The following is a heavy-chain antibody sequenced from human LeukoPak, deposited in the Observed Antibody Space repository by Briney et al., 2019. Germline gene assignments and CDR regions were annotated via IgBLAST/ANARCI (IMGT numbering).Heavy chain of an antibody. V-gene: IGHV4-34*01. CDR1: GGSFSGYY. CDR2: INHSGST. J-gene: IGHJ3*02. Sequence: SETLSLTCAVYGGSFSGYYWSWIRQPPGKGLEWIGEINHSGSTNYNPSLKSRVTISVDTSKNQFSLKLSSVTAADTAVYYCARGRAVVGTYAFDIWGQGTMVTVSS. CDR3: ARGRAVVGTYAFDI. D-gene: IGHD6-19*01.